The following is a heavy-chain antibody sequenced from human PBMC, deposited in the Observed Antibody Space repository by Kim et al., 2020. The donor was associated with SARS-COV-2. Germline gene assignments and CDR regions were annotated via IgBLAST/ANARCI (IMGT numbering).Heavy chain of an antibody. J-gene: IGHJ4*02. CDR3: ARDRGSGSYGYFDY. CDR1: GFTFSSYG. D-gene: IGHD1-26*01. Sequence: WGSLRLSCAASGFTFSSYGMHWVRQAPGKGLEWVAVIWYDGSNKYYADSVKGRFTISRDNSKNTLYLQMNSLRAEDTAVYYCARDRGSGSYGYFDYWGQGTLVTVSS. V-gene: IGHV3-33*01. CDR2: IWYDGSNK.